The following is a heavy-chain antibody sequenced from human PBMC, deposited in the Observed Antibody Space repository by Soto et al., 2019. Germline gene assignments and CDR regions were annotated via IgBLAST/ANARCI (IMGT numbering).Heavy chain of an antibody. CDR1: GFMFTSSA. D-gene: IGHD3-3*01. CDR3: AAVPVLRFLKLLPAYFDY. CDR2: LVVGSGNT. Sequence: ASVKVSCKTSGFMFTSSAVQWVRQARGQRLEWIGWLVVGSGNTHYAQHFQERVTLTRDMSTGTAYMELSSLRSEDTAVYYCAAVPVLRFLKLLPAYFDYWGQRTLVTVSS. J-gene: IGHJ4*02. V-gene: IGHV1-58*01.